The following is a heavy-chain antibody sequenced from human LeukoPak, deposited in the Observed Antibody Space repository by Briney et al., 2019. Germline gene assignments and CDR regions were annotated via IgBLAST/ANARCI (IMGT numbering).Heavy chain of an antibody. CDR2: VYYSGGT. CDR1: GGSFSGYY. D-gene: IGHD3-10*01. J-gene: IGHJ3*02. Sequence: SETLSLTCAVYGGSFSGYYWSWIRQPPGKGLEWIGYVYYSGGTNYNPSLKSRVTISVDTSKNQFSLKLSSVTAADTAVYYCARSSYYYAADASDIWGQGTMVTVSS. CDR3: ARSSYYYAADASDI. V-gene: IGHV4-59*01.